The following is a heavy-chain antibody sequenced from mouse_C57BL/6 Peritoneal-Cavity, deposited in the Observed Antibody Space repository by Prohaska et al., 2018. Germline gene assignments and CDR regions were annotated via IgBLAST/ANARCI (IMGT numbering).Heavy chain of an antibody. Sequence: EVQLLETGGGLVQPGGSRGLSCEGSGFTFSGFWMSWVRQTPGKTLEWIGDINSDGSAINYAPSIKDRFTIFRDNDKSTLYLQMSNVRSEDTATYFCTRYGNYWHFHVWGSGNTVTVSS. CDR1: GFTFSGFW. CDR2: INSDGSAI. V-gene: IGHV11-2*01. J-gene: IGHJ1*01. D-gene: IGHD2-1*01. CDR3: TRYGNYWHFHV.